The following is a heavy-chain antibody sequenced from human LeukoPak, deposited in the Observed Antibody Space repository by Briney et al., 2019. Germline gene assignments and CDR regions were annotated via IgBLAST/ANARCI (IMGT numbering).Heavy chain of an antibody. CDR3: ARRNNRDAFDI. CDR2: IYYSGTT. CDR1: GGSISSSPYY. V-gene: IGHV4-39*07. Sequence: SETLSLTCTVSGGSISSSPYYWGWIRQPPGKGLEWIGSIYYSGTTHYNPSLESRVTISVDTSKNQFSLKLSSVTAADTAVYYCARRNNRDAFDIWGQGTMVTVSS. J-gene: IGHJ3*02. D-gene: IGHD1/OR15-1a*01.